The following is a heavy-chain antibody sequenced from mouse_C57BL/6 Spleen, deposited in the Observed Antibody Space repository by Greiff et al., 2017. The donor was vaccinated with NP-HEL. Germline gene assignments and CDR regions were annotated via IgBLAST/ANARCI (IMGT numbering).Heavy chain of an antibody. D-gene: IGHD1-1*01. CDR3: AREDYYGSSLAY. Sequence: EVQGVESGGGLVKPGGSLKLSCAASGFTFSSYAMSWVRQTPEKRLEWVATISDGGSYTYYPDNVKGRFTISRDNAKNNLYLQMSHLKSEDTAMYYCAREDYYGSSLAYWGQGTLVTVSA. J-gene: IGHJ3*01. CDR2: ISDGGSYT. CDR1: GFTFSSYA. V-gene: IGHV5-4*01.